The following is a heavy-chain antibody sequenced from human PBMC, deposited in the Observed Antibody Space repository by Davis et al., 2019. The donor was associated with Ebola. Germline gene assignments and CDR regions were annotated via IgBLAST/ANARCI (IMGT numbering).Heavy chain of an antibody. CDR1: GFTVSSNF. Sequence: GESLKISCAASGFTVSSNFMSWVRHAPGKGLEWVSVIYSGGSTYYADSVKGRFTISRDNSKNTLYLQMNSLRAEDTAVYYCVVGATSYYFDYWGQGALVTVSS. J-gene: IGHJ4*02. CDR2: IYSGGST. D-gene: IGHD1-26*01. CDR3: VVGATSYYFDY. V-gene: IGHV3-53*01.